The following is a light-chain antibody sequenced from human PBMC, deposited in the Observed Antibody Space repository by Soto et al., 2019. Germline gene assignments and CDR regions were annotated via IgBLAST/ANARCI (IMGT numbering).Light chain of an antibody. V-gene: IGLV2-8*01. CDR2: GVR. Sequence: QSALTQPPSASGSPGQSVTISCTGTSSDVGSYNLVSWHQQHPGKAPKVMIYGVRQRPSGVPDRFSGSTSGNTASLTVSGLQAEDEADYYCSSYAGSSVVFGAGTKLTVL. CDR3: SSYAGSSVV. J-gene: IGLJ2*01. CDR1: SSDVGSYNL.